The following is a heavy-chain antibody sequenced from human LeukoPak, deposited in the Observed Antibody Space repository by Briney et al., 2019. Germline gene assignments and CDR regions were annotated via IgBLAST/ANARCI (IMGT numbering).Heavy chain of an antibody. J-gene: IGHJ4*02. D-gene: IGHD1-20*01. CDR1: GVTLSSYA. CDR3: AKVTDNWNDESQ. V-gene: IGHV3-23*01. CDR2: ISSSGSGGNT. Sequence: GGSLRLSCTASGVTLSSYAMSWARQAPGKGLEWVSGISSSGSGGNTYYADSVKGRFTISRDNSKNTLYLQMNSLRAEDTAVYYCAKVTDNWNDESQWGQETLVTVSS.